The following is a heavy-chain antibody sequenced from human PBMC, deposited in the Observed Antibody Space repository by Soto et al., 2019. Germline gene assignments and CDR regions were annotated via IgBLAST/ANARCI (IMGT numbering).Heavy chain of an antibody. Sequence: PGGSLRLSCVASGVTFSSFAMSWVRQAPGKGLEWVSTISGSGGSTYYADSVKGRLTISRDNSKNTLSLHINSLRAEDTAVYYCAKAETYDFWSGLHFDYWGRGTLVTVSS. J-gene: IGHJ4*02. CDR3: AKAETYDFWSGLHFDY. V-gene: IGHV3-23*01. D-gene: IGHD3-3*01. CDR2: ISGSGGST. CDR1: GVTFSSFA.